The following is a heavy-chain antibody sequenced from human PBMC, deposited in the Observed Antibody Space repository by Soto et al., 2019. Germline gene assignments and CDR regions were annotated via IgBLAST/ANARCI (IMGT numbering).Heavy chain of an antibody. V-gene: IGHV1-58*01. J-gene: IGHJ4*02. CDR3: AAGRPVAGMGY. CDR1: GFTFTSSA. Sequence: SVKVSCKASGFTFTSSAVQWVRQARGQRLEWIGWIVVGSGNTNYAQKFQERVTITRDMSTSTAYMELSNLRSEDTAVYYCAAGRPVAGMGYWGQGTLVTVSS. D-gene: IGHD6-19*01. CDR2: IVVGSGNT.